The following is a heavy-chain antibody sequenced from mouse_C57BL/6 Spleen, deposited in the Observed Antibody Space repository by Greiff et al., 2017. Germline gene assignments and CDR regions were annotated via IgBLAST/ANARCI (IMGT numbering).Heavy chain of an antibody. CDR1: GFTFSSYA. D-gene: IGHD2-3*01. V-gene: IGHV5-4*03. CDR2: ISDGGSYT. CDR3: ARGDGYYDY. Sequence: EVNLVESGGGLVKPGGSLKLSCAASGFTFSSYAMSWVRQTPEKRLEWVATISDGGSYTYYPDNVKGRFTISRDNAKNNLYLQMSHLKSEDTAMYYCARGDGYYDYWGQGTTLTVSS. J-gene: IGHJ2*01.